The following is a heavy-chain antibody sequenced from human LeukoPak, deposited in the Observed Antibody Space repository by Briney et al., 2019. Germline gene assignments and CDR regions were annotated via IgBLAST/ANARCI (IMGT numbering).Heavy chain of an antibody. V-gene: IGHV4-59*01. CDR3: ARDRRYFDY. CDR1: GGSISSYY. CDR2: IYYSGST. J-gene: IGHJ4*02. Sequence: PSETLSLTCTDSGGSISSYYWSWIRQPPGKGLEWIGYIYYSGSTNYNPSLKSRVTISVDTSKNQFYLKLSSVTAADTAVYYCARDRRYFDYWGQGPLVTVSS.